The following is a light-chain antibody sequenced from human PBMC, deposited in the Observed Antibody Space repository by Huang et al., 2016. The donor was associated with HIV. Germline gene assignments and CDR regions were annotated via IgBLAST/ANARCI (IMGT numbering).Light chain of an antibody. CDR3: QQYNNWPPYT. J-gene: IGKJ2*01. V-gene: IGKV3-15*01. Sequence: EIVMTQSPATLSVSPGERAALSCRASAGVSSNLAWYQQKPGQAPRLLIYGAYSRATGIPARFSGSGSGTDFTLTITSLQSEDFAVYYCQQYNNWPPYTFGQGTKLEIK. CDR2: GAY. CDR1: AGVSSN.